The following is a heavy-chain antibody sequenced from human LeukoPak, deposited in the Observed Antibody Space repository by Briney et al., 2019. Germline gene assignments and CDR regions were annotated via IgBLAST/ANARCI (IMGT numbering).Heavy chain of an antibody. CDR1: GSIXXXXXX. J-gene: IGHJ4*02. CDR3: AIEGRESSYDLGRKTDY. Sequence: GSIXXXXXXWXWXXXXXXXXXXXVGTXYYHVATQYNPSLNSRFTMSVDTSKNQFSLKLTSVTAADTAVYYCAIEGRESSYDLGRKTDYWGQGTLVTVSS. CDR2: XYYHVAT. V-gene: IGHV4-39*01. D-gene: IGHD5-18*01.